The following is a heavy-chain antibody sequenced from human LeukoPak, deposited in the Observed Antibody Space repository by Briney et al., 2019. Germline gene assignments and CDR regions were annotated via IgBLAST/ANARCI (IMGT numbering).Heavy chain of an antibody. CDR3: AKGLRPNDY. D-gene: IGHD4-17*01. CDR2: IDISGSNA. V-gene: IGHV3-23*05. Sequence: GGSLRLSCAASGFTFSSHAMSWVRQAPGRGLEWVSSIDISGSNAYYADSVKGRFTISRDNSRNTLYLQMDSLRAEDSAIYYCAKGLRPNDYWGQGTLVTVSS. J-gene: IGHJ4*02. CDR1: GFTFSSHA.